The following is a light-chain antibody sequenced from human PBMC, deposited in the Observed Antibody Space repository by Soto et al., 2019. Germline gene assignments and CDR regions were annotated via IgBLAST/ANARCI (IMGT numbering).Light chain of an antibody. J-gene: IGKJ1*01. CDR1: QSVSNK. CDR2: ASS. CDR3: QQYANWPKT. V-gene: IGKV3-15*01. Sequence: IVMTDSPATLSVSPLERASLSCMASQSVSNKLVWYQQKPGQAPRLLIYASSTRATGIPARFSGSGSETEFTLTISSLQSEDLAVYYCQQYANWPKTFGQGTKVDI.